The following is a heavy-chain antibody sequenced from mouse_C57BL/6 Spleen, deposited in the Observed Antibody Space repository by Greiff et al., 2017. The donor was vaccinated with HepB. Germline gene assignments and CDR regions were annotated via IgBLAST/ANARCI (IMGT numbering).Heavy chain of an antibody. CDR1: GYAFSSSW. J-gene: IGHJ4*01. CDR2: IYPGDGDT. CDR3: SSDGYYVDYYALDY. Sequence: QVQLKQSGPELVKPGASVKISCKASGYAFSSSWMNWVKQRPGKGLEWIGRIYPGDGDTNYNGKFKGKATLTADKSSSTAYMQLSSLTSKDAAVYFYSSDGYYVDYYALDYWGQGTSVTVSS. V-gene: IGHV1-82*01. D-gene: IGHD2-3*01.